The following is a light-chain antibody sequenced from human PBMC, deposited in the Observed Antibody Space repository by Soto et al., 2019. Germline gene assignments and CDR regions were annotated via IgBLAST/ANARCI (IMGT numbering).Light chain of an antibody. CDR2: KAS. CDR1: QSISTW. CDR3: QRYQSYPWT. J-gene: IGKJ1*01. V-gene: IGKV1-5*03. Sequence: DIQMTQSPSTLSASVGDRVTITCRASQSISTWLAWYQQEPGKAPKLLIHKASSLQSGVPSRFSGSGSGTEFTLTINSLQPDDSATYYCQRYQSYPWTFGQGTKVDIK.